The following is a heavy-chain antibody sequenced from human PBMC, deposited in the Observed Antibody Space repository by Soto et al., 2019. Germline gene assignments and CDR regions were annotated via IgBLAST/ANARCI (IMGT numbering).Heavy chain of an antibody. V-gene: IGHV1-18*01. CDR2: ISGYNGNT. D-gene: IGHD2-8*02. J-gene: IGHJ6*02. CDR1: SFIFTSYG. Sequence: ASVKVSCKASSFIFTSYGINWVRQAPGQGLEWMEWISGYNGNTKYGQKFQDRVTLTADTSTATAFMEVRSLRGDDSAVYYCATSGGHHFGMVVCGQGTTVTVSS. CDR3: ATSGGHHFGMVV.